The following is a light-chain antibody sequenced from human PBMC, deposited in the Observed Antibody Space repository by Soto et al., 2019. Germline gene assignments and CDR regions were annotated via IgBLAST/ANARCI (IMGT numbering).Light chain of an antibody. Sequence: EILMTQSPVTLSGYSVHRATLSCRASQSVNSNLAWYQHKPCQTHKLLIYVAYTRATGIAARFSVSGSWTEFTLTISSLQSEDFAVYYCQQYNVWQLTVGGGTKVEFK. CDR2: VAY. V-gene: IGKV3-15*01. J-gene: IGKJ4*02. CDR3: QQYNVWQLT. CDR1: QSVNSN.